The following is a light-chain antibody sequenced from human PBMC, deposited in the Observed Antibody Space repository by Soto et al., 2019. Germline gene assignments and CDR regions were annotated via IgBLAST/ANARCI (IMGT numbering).Light chain of an antibody. Sequence: QSALTQPRSVSESPGQSVTISCTGPSIDVGGSNYVSWYQQHPGKAPKLMIYDVSERPSGVPDRFSGSKSGNTASLTISGLQAEDEADYYCCSYAVTFYVFGTGTKLTVL. CDR1: SIDVGGSNY. CDR3: CSYAVTFYV. J-gene: IGLJ1*01. V-gene: IGLV2-11*01. CDR2: DVS.